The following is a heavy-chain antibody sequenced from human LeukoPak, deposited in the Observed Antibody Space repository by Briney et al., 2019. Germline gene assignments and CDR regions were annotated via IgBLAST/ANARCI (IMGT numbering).Heavy chain of an antibody. V-gene: IGHV3-30*04. Sequence: GGSLRLSCAASGFTFSSYAMHWVRQAPGKGLEWVAVISYDGSNKYYADSVKGRFTISRDNSKNTLYLQMNSLRAEDTAVYYCARDARFEWLRLTYYFDYWGQGTLVTVSS. CDR3: ARDARFEWLRLTYYFDY. D-gene: IGHD5-12*01. CDR2: ISYDGSNK. CDR1: GFTFSSYA. J-gene: IGHJ4*02.